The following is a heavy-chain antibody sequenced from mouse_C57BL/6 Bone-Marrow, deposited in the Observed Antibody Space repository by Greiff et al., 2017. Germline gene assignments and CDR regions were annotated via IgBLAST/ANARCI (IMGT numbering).Heavy chain of an antibody. J-gene: IGHJ4*01. V-gene: IGHV1-15*01. CDR1: GYTFTDYE. CDR3: TKITTVVANYAMDY. Sequence: VQLKESGAELVRPGASVTLSCKASGYTFTDYEMHWVKQTPVHGLEWIGAIDPETGGTAYNQKFKGKAILTADKSSSTAYMELRSLTSEDSAVYYCTKITTVVANYAMDYWGQGTSVTGSS. D-gene: IGHD1-1*01. CDR2: IDPETGGT.